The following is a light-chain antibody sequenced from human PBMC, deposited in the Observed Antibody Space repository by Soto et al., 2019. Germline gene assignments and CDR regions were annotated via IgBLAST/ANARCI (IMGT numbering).Light chain of an antibody. CDR1: SSDVGGSKY. CDR3: TSSTTDSLYV. CDR2: KVS. J-gene: IGLJ1*01. Sequence: QSALTQPASVSGSPGQSITISCTGTSSDVGGSKYVSWYQQYPGKVPKLLINKVSNRPSGVSNRFSGSKSGNTASLTISGLLDEDEADYFCTSSTTDSLYVFGTGTKLTVL. V-gene: IGLV2-14*01.